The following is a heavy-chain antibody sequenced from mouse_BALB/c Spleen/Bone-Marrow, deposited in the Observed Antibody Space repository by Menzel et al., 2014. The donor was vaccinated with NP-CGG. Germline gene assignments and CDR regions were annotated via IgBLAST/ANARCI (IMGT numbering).Heavy chain of an antibody. D-gene: IGHD1-1*01. CDR2: IYPGSGST. V-gene: IGHV1S22*01. Sequence: LQQPGSELVRPGASVKLSCKASGYTFTSYWMHWVKQRPGQGLEWIGNIYPGSGSTNYDEKFKNKATLTVDTSSGTAYMQLSSLTSEDSAVYYCTRSPITTVVAETMDYWGQGTSVTVSS. CDR3: TRSPITTVVAETMDY. CDR1: GYTFTSYW. J-gene: IGHJ4*01.